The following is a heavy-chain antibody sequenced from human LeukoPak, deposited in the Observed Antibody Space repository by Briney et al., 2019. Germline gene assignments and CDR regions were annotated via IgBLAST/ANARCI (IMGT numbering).Heavy chain of an antibody. V-gene: IGHV4-59*01. CDR1: GCSISSYS. CDR2: TYYSGSN. Sequence: AETLSLTCTVSGCSISSYSWSWIRQPPGRGLEWIGYTYYSGSNTYNPSLKSGDTISVDTSKDQFSLKLSSVTGADTAAYYCARDGAAWGYGMDVWGQGTTVNVSS. D-gene: IGHD2-15*01. J-gene: IGHJ6*02. CDR3: ARDGAAWGYGMDV.